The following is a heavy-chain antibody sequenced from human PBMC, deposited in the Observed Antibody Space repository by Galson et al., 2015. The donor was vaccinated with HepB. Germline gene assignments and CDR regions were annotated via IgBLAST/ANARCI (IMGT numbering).Heavy chain of an antibody. Sequence: QSGAEVKKPGESLKISCKGSGYSFTSYWIGWVRQMPGKGLEWMGIIYPGDSDTRYSPSFQGQVTISADKSISTAYLHWSSLKSSDTAMYYCVRGRTGAGYERDAFDIWGQGTMVTSSS. CDR2: IYPGDSDT. CDR3: VRGRTGAGYERDAFDI. V-gene: IGHV5-51*01. D-gene: IGHD3/OR15-3a*01. J-gene: IGHJ3*02. CDR1: GYSFTSYW.